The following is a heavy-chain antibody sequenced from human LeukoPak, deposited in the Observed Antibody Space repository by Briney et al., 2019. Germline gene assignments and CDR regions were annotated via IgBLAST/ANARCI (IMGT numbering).Heavy chain of an antibody. V-gene: IGHV1-18*01. J-gene: IGHJ4*02. CDR1: GYTFTSYG. Sequence: ASVKVSCKASGYTFTSYGISWVRQAPGQGLEWMGWISGYNGITNYAQKLQGRVTMTTDTSTSTAYMELRSLRSDDTAVYYCARDLKRGYSSGRYSWGTGSSNDYWGQGTLVTVSS. CDR3: ARDLKRGYSSGRYSWGTGSSNDY. D-gene: IGHD6-19*01. CDR2: ISGYNGIT.